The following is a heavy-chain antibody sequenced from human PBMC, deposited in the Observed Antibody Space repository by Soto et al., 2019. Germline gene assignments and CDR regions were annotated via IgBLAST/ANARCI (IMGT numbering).Heavy chain of an antibody. Sequence: QVQLVQSGAEVKKPGASVKVSCKASGYTFTSYGISWVRQAPGQGLEWMGWISAYNGNTNYAQKLQGRVTMTTDTSTSTDYMELRSLRSDDTAVYYCARDEGYYYGSGSFPDVWGKGTTVTVSS. CDR2: ISAYNGNT. CDR1: GYTFTSYG. D-gene: IGHD3-10*01. CDR3: ARDEGYYYGSGSFPDV. V-gene: IGHV1-18*01. J-gene: IGHJ6*04.